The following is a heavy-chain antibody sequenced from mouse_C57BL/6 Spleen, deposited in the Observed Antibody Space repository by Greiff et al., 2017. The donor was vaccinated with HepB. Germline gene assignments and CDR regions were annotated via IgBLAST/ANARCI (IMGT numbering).Heavy chain of an antibody. Sequence: VQLKESGGGLVKPGGSLKLSCAASGFTFSDYGMHWVRQAPEKGLEWVAYISSGSSTIYYADTVKGRFTISRDNAKNTLFLQMTSLRSEDTAMYYCARWDYDGGAYWGQGPLVTVSA. CDR1: GFTFSDYG. CDR3: ARWDYDGGAY. J-gene: IGHJ3*01. CDR2: ISSGSSTI. D-gene: IGHD2-4*01. V-gene: IGHV5-17*01.